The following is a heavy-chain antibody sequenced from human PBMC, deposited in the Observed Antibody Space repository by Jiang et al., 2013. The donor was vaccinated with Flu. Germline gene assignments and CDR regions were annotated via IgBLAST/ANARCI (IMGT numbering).Heavy chain of an antibody. CDR3: AKDNQWLVGDYYYYYMDV. J-gene: IGHJ6*03. V-gene: IGHV3-9*01. CDR2: ISWNSGSI. CDR1: GFTFDDYA. D-gene: IGHD6-19*01. Sequence: QLLESGGGLVQPGRSLRLSCAASGFTFDDYAMHWVRQAPGKGLEWVSGISWNSGSIGYADSVKGRFTISRDDAKNSLYLQMNSLRAEDTALYYCAKDNQWLVGDYYYYYMDVWGKGTTVTVSS.